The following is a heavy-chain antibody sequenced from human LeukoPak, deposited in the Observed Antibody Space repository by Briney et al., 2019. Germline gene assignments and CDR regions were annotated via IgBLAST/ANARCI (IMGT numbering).Heavy chain of an antibody. D-gene: IGHD3-10*01. Sequence: GASVKVSCKASGGTFISYAISWVRQAPGQGLEWMGGIIPIFGTANYAQKFQGRVTITADESTSTAYMELSSLRSEDTAVYYCASESRYYYGMDVWGQGTTVTVSS. V-gene: IGHV1-69*13. CDR1: GGTFISYA. CDR2: IIPIFGTA. J-gene: IGHJ6*02. CDR3: ASESRYYYGMDV.